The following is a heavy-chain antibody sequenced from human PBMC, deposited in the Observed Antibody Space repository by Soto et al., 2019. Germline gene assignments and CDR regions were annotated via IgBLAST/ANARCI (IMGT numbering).Heavy chain of an antibody. CDR3: ARNVFKYSDYDFSPADFDY. J-gene: IGHJ4*02. D-gene: IGHD5-12*01. CDR1: GGSISSSSYY. Sequence: SETLSLTCTVSGGSISSSSYYWGWIRQPPGKGLEWIGSIYYSGSTYYNPSLKSRVTISVDTSKNQFSPKLSAVTAADTPVYFCARNVFKYSDYDFSPADFDYWGQGTLVNVSS. CDR2: IYYSGST. V-gene: IGHV4-39*01.